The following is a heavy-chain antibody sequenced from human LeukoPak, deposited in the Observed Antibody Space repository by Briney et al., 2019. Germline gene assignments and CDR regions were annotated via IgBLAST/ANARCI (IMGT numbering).Heavy chain of an antibody. CDR1: GFPFSSYW. J-gene: IGHJ4*02. V-gene: IGHV3-53*01. CDR2: IYTDGST. D-gene: IGHD5-24*01. Sequence: GGSLRLSCVASGFPFSSYWMTWVRQAPGKGLEWVSVIYTDGSTYYADSVKGRFTISRDISRNTVHLQMNSLRAGDTAVYYCARDPHGYNSYFDYWGQGTLVTVSS. CDR3: ARDPHGYNSYFDY.